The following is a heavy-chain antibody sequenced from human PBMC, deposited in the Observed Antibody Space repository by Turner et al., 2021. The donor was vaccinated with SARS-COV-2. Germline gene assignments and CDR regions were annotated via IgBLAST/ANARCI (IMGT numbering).Heavy chain of an antibody. CDR2: IYSGGST. V-gene: IGHV3-53*02. CDR3: ARDWGEYYFDY. D-gene: IGHD3-16*01. J-gene: IGHJ4*02. Sequence: EVQLVETGGGLIQPGGSLILSCAASGFTVSTNKMSWVRQAPGKGLDRDSVIYSGGSTFYADTVKGRFTISRDNSKNKMYLQKNSLRAEDTDVYYCARDWGEYYFDYWGQGTLVTVSS. CDR1: GFTVSTNK.